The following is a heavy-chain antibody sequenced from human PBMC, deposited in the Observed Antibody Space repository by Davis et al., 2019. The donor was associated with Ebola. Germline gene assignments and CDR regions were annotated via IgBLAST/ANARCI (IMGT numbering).Heavy chain of an antibody. CDR1: GFTFDDYA. V-gene: IGHV3-9*01. J-gene: IGHJ4*02. Sequence: SLKISCAASGFTFDDYAMHWVRQVPGKGLEWVSGISWNSNSIGYAGSVKGRFTISRDNAKDSLYLQMNSLRAEDTALYYCAKDSQESRIAVAPSDFDQWGQGTLVTVSS. CDR2: ISWNSNSI. CDR3: AKDSQESRIAVAPSDFDQ. D-gene: IGHD6-19*01.